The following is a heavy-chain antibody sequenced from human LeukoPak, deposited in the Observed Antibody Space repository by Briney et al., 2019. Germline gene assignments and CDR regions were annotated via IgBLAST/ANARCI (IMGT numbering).Heavy chain of an antibody. V-gene: IGHV1-2*02. D-gene: IGHD7-27*01. CDR2: ISPNSGGT. CDR3: AIQPWGSGNNWYFDL. J-gene: IGHJ2*01. Sequence: RASVKVSCKPSGYTFTGFYIHWVRQAPGQGLEWMGWISPNSGGTDYAQRFQGRVTMTRDTSISTAYMELSSLRSDDTAVYYCAIQPWGSGNNWYFDLWGRGTLVTVSS. CDR1: GYTFTGFY.